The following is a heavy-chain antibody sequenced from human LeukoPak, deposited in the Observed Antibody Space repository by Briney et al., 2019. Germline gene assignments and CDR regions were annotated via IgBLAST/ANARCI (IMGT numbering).Heavy chain of an antibody. J-gene: IGHJ3*02. D-gene: IGHD3-22*01. CDR3: ARDRSFMIVVGDAFDI. Sequence: GGSLRLSCAASGFTFDDYGMSWVRQAPGKGLEWVSGINWNGGSTGYADSVKGRFTISRDNAKNSLYLQMNSLRAEDTALHYCARDRSFMIVVGDAFDIWGQGTMVTVSS. CDR2: INWNGGST. CDR1: GFTFDDYG. V-gene: IGHV3-20*04.